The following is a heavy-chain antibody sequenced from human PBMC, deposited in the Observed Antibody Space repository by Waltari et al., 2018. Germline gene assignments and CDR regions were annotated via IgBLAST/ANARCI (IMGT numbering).Heavy chain of an antibody. CDR1: GYTFTSYG. CDR3: ARREWGYCSGGSCYSIDY. Sequence: QVQLVQSGAEVKKPGASVKVSCKASGYTFTSYGISWVRQAPGQGLEWMGWIGAYNGNTNYAQKRQGRVTMTTDTSRSTAYMELRSLRSDDTAVYYCARREWGYCSGGSCYSIDYWGQGTLVTVSS. D-gene: IGHD2-15*01. CDR2: IGAYNGNT. J-gene: IGHJ4*02. V-gene: IGHV1-18*01.